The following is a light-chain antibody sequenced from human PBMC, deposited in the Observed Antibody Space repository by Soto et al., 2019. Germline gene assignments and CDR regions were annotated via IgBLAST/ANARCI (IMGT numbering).Light chain of an antibody. CDR1: QSVSSTF. CDR3: QQFASSVT. V-gene: IGKV3-20*01. CDR2: GAS. Sequence: EIVLTQSPGSLSLSPGERATLSCTASQSVSSTFFAWYQQRPGQAPRLLMYGASSRATGIPERFSGSGSGTDFTLTISRLEPEDFAVYYCQQFASSVTFGQGTKVEIK. J-gene: IGKJ1*01.